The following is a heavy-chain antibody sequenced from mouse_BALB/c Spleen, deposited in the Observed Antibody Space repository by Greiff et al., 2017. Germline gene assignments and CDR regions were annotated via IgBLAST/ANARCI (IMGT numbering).Heavy chain of an antibody. CDR1: GYSITSDYA. D-gene: IGHD1-2*01. V-gene: IGHV3-2*02. J-gene: IGHJ3*01. Sequence: VQLKQSGPGLVKPSQSLSLTCTVTGYSITSDYAWNWIRQFPGNKLEWMGYISYSGSTSYNPSLKSRISITRDTSKNQFFLQLNSVTTEDTATYYCARGGHYYGSWFAYWGQGTLVTVSA. CDR3: ARGGHYYGSWFAY. CDR2: ISYSGST.